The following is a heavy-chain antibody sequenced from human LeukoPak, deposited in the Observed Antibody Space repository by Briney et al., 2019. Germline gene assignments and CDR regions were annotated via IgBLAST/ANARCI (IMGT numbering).Heavy chain of an antibody. CDR3: ATYYYDSSGYYYQY. V-gene: IGHV4-59*01. Sequence: SXTLSLTCTVSGGSISSYYWSWIRQPPGKGLEWIGYIYYSGSTNYNPSLKSRVTISVDTSKNQFSLKLSSVTAADTAVYYCATYYYDSSGYYYQYWGQGTLVTVSS. CDR1: GGSISSYY. J-gene: IGHJ1*01. CDR2: IYYSGST. D-gene: IGHD3-22*01.